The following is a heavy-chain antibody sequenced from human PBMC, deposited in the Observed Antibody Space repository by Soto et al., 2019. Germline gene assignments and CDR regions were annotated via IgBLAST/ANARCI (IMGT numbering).Heavy chain of an antibody. V-gene: IGHV3-48*02. Sequence: GGSLRLSCAASGFTLSTYTMNWVRQAPGKGLEWVSYISGSSIAIFYADSVRGRFTISRDNAKNSLSLQMNSLRDEDTAVYYCARWQIPDAFDIWGQGTMVTVSS. CDR3: ARWQIPDAFDI. J-gene: IGHJ3*02. CDR2: ISGSSIAI. D-gene: IGHD2-21*01. CDR1: GFTLSTYT.